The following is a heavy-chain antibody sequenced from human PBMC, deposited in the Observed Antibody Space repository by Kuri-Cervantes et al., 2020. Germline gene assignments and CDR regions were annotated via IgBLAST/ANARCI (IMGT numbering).Heavy chain of an antibody. Sequence: SLKISCAASGFTFDDYGMSWVRQAPGKGLEWVSGISWNSGSIGYADSVKGRFTISRDNAKNSLYLQMNSLRAEDTALYYCAKGFRGSGSVAFDIWGQGTMVTVSS. V-gene: IGHV3-9*01. CDR2: ISWNSGSI. J-gene: IGHJ3*02. CDR3: AKGFRGSGSVAFDI. CDR1: GFTFDDYG. D-gene: IGHD2-15*01.